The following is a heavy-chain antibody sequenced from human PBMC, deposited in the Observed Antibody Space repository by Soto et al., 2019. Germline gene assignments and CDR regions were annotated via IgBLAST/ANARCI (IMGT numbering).Heavy chain of an antibody. CDR2: IYYSGST. J-gene: IGHJ3*02. V-gene: IGHV4-59*01. CDR1: GGSISSYY. D-gene: IGHD3-10*01. CDR3: AGEGSEYYGSGSPGWDAFDI. Sequence: PSETLSLTCTVSGGSISSYYWSWIRQPPGKGLEWIGYIYYSGSTNYNPSLKSRVTISVDTSKNQFSLKLSSVTAADTAVYYCAGEGSEYYGSGSPGWDAFDIWGQGTMVTVSS.